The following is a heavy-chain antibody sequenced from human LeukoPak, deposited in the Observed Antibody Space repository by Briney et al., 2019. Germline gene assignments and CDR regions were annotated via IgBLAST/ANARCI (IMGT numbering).Heavy chain of an antibody. D-gene: IGHD6-19*01. J-gene: IGHJ4*02. Sequence: GESLKISCKGSGYSFTSYWIGWVRQMPGKGLEWMGIIYPGDSDTRYSPSFQGRVTISADKSISTAYLQWRSLKASDTAMYYCARCDSSGWYYFDYWGQGTLVTVSS. CDR2: IYPGDSDT. V-gene: IGHV5-51*01. CDR3: ARCDSSGWYYFDY. CDR1: GYSFTSYW.